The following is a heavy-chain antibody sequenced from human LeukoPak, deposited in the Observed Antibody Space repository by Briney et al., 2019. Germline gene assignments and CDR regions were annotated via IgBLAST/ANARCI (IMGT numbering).Heavy chain of an antibody. CDR3: ARASTTVPNLLHH. CDR2: IKGDGSST. J-gene: IGHJ5*02. CDR1: GFTFSTYW. D-gene: IGHD4-17*01. Sequence: GGSLRLSCAASGFTFSTYWMHWVRQAPGKGLVWVARIKGDGSSTINADSVKGRFTISRDNSKNTLYLQTSSLRAEDTAVYYCARASTTVPNLLHHWGRGTLVTVSS. V-gene: IGHV3-74*01.